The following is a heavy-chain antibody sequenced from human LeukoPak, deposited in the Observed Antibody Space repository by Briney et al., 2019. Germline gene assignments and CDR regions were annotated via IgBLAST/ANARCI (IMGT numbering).Heavy chain of an antibody. CDR2: LITIFGTA. CDR3: ARAIAAARYYYYMDV. J-gene: IGHJ6*03. D-gene: IGHD6-13*01. CDR1: GGTFGSYA. Sequence: ASVKVSCMASGGTFGSYAICWVRQAPGQGVEWMGRLITIFGTANYAQKFQGSVTITTDESTSTAYMELSSLRSEDTAVYYCARAIAAARYYYYMDVWGKGTTVTVSS. V-gene: IGHV1-69*05.